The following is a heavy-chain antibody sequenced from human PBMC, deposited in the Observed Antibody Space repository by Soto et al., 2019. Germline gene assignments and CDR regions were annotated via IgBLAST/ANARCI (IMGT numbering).Heavy chain of an antibody. D-gene: IGHD6-13*01. CDR1: GFTFDDYT. Sequence: EVQLVESGGVVVQPGGSLRLSCAASGFTFDDYTMHWVRQAPGKGLEWVSLISWDGGNRYYADSVKGRFTISRDNSKNSLYLQMNSLRTEDTALYYCAYSSSWYHTHLDYWGQGTLVTVSS. V-gene: IGHV3-43*01. CDR3: AYSSSWYHTHLDY. J-gene: IGHJ4*02. CDR2: ISWDGGNR.